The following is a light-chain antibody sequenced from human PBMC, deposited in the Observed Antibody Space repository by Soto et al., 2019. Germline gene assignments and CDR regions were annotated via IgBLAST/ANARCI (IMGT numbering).Light chain of an antibody. V-gene: IGKV3-15*01. J-gene: IGKJ1*01. Sequence: DIVMTQSPATPSLFPGERATLSCRASQSVSSNLAWYQQKPGQAPRLLIYGASTRATGIPARFSGSGSGTEFTLTICSLQSEDFAVYYCQQYNNWPPWTFGQGTKVDIK. CDR1: QSVSSN. CDR3: QQYNNWPPWT. CDR2: GAS.